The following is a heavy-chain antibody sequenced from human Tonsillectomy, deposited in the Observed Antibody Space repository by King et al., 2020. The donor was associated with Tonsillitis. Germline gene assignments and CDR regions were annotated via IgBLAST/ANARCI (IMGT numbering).Heavy chain of an antibody. J-gene: IGHJ6*02. D-gene: IGHD1-1*01. V-gene: IGHV4-59*01. CDR1: GGSISTYY. Sequence: VQLQESGPGLVKPSETLSLTCTVPGGSISTYYWSWIRQPPGRGLEWIGYIYYSGSTNYNPSLKSRVTISVDTSKNLFSLKLSSVTAADTAGYYCARGGTWSTDYYYYYGMDVWGQGTTVTVSS. CDR2: IYYSGST. CDR3: ARGGTWSTDYYYYYGMDV.